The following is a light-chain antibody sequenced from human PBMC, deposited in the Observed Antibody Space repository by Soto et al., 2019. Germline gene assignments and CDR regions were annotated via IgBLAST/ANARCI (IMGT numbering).Light chain of an antibody. CDR1: QSVSNNY. V-gene: IGKV3-20*01. J-gene: IGKJ2*01. Sequence: EIVLTQSPGTLSLSPGERATLSCRASQSVSNNYLAWYQQRPGQAPRLLIYGASKRATGIPDRFSGTGSGTDFTLTISRLEPEDFAVYYCQQYGSSPYTFGLGTKVDIK. CDR3: QQYGSSPYT. CDR2: GAS.